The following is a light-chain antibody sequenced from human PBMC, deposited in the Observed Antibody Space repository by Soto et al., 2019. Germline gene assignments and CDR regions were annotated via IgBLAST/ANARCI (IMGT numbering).Light chain of an antibody. J-gene: IGKJ5*01. Sequence: EIVMTQSPATLSVSPGERATLSCRASQSVSSNLAWYQQKPGQAPRLLIYDASTRATVIPPRFSGSGSGTDFTLTISSLEPEDSAVYYCQQRHMWPITFGQGTRLEIK. CDR3: QQRHMWPIT. V-gene: IGKV3-11*01. CDR1: QSVSSN. CDR2: DAS.